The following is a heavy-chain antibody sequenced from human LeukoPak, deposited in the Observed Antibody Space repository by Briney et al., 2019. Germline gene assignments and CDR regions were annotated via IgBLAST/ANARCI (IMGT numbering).Heavy chain of an antibody. CDR3: ARGSSSGPPGD. CDR1: GFTFSSYG. CDR2: ISSNGGST. J-gene: IGHJ4*02. Sequence: GGSLRLSCAASGFTFSSYGMHWVRQAPGKGLEYVSAISSNGGSTYYADSVKGRFTISRDNSKNTLYLQMGSLRADDMAVYYCARGSSSGPPGDWGQGTLVTVSS. D-gene: IGHD6-19*01. V-gene: IGHV3-64*02.